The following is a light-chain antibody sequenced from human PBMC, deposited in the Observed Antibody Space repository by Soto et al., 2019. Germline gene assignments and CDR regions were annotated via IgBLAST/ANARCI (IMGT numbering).Light chain of an antibody. V-gene: IGKV1-12*01. CDR2: AAS. Sequence: DIQMTQSPSSVSASVGDRVTITCRASQDISSWVAWYQQKPGKAPKLLISAASSLQSGVPRRFSGSGSGTDFTLIISSLQPEDFATCFCQQGDSFPFTFGGGTKVDIK. CDR3: QQGDSFPFT. CDR1: QDISSW. J-gene: IGKJ4*01.